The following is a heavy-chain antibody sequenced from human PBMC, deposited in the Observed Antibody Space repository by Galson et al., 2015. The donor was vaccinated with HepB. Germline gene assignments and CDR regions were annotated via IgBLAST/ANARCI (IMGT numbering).Heavy chain of an antibody. V-gene: IGHV3-23*01. CDR3: AKRRAGDL. J-gene: IGHJ3*01. Sequence: SLRLSCAASGVSSSSYAMSWVRQAPGQGLEWVSGISGSGGSIDYADSVKGRFTISRDNSKNTLYLQMNGLRAEDTAVYYCAKRRAGDLWGQGTMVTVSS. CDR1: GVSSSSYA. CDR2: ISGSGGSI.